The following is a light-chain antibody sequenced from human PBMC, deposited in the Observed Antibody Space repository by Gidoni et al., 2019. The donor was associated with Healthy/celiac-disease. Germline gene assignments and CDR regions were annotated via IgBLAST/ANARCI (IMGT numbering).Light chain of an antibody. CDR3: QQYGSSPPIT. CDR1: QSVSSSY. CDR2: GAF. J-gene: IGKJ5*01. V-gene: IGKV3-20*01. Sequence: DIVLTHSPGTLSLSPGDRAPLSSRASQSVSSSYLAWYQQKPGQAPRLLIYGAFSRATGIPDRFSGSGSGTDFTLTISRLEPEDFAVYYCQQYGSSPPITFGQGTRLEIK.